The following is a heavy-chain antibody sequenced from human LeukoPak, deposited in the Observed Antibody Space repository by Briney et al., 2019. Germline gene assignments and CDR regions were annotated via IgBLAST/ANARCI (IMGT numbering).Heavy chain of an antibody. CDR3: ARDRQDPGEMSN. Sequence: GGSLRHSCAASGFTFSSYSMNWVRQAPGKGLEWVSYISSSSSTIYYADSVKGRFTISRDNAKNSLYLQMNSLRAEDTAVYYCARDRQDPGEMSNWGQGSLVTVST. CDR1: GFTFSSYS. D-gene: IGHD5-24*01. CDR2: ISSSSSTI. J-gene: IGHJ1*01. V-gene: IGHV3-48*01.